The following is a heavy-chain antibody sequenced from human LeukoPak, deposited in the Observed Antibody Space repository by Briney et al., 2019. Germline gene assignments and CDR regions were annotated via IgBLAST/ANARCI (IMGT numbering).Heavy chain of an antibody. D-gene: IGHD2-8*01. CDR1: GGSMTSNNYY. CDR3: WRPHCSNSVCSSSRVDF. CDR2: IHYSGST. J-gene: IGHJ4*02. V-gene: IGHV4-39*01. Sequence: SETLSLTCTVSGGSMTSNNYYWGWIRQPPGKGLEWIGNIHYSGSTYYSPSLKNRVTISVDTSKDQFSLRLKSVTAADTAVYYCWRPHCSNSVCSSSRVDFWGQGTLVTVSS.